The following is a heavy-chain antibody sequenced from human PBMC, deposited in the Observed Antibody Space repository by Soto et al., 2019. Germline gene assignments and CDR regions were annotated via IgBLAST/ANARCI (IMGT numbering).Heavy chain of an antibody. CDR2: ISYDGSNK. D-gene: IGHD3-22*01. V-gene: IGHV3-30*18. CDR1: GFTFSSYG. CDR3: AKRYYDPPGFDY. Sequence: PGGSLRLSCASSGFTFSSYGMHLVRQAPGKGLEWVAVISYDGSNKYYADSVKGRFTISRDNSKNTLYLQMNSLRAEDTAVYYCAKRYYDPPGFDYWGQGTLVTVSS. J-gene: IGHJ4*02.